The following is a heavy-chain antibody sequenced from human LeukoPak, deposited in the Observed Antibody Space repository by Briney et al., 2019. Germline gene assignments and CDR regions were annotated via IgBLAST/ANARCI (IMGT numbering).Heavy chain of an antibody. D-gene: IGHD3-16*01. J-gene: IGHJ3*02. CDR1: GFTFHTYG. V-gene: IGHV3-30*18. Sequence: PGGSLRLSCVTSGFTFHTYGMHWVRQAPGKGLQWVAVISHDGSDEYYADSVKGRFTISRDNSKNTLYLQMNSLRAEDTVVYYCANMGGDIWGQGTMVTVSS. CDR3: ANMGGDI. CDR2: ISHDGSDE.